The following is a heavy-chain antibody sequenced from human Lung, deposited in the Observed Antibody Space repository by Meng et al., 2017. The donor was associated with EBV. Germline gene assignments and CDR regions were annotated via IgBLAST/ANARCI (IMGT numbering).Heavy chain of an antibody. D-gene: IGHD1-14*01. CDR1: KSNRVRYW. CDR3: SRDLAGSDDY. CDR2: INDDGTSK. Sequence: LVRPLETCVPLAGSLCFFSAASKSNRVRYWIHWLRHVQEKETLWVSRINDDGTSKNYANSLTGRFTIFRSQAKNTLYLQLNTLRADDTALYYCSRDLAGSDDYWGRGTLVTVSS. V-gene: IGHV3-74*01. J-gene: IGHJ4*02.